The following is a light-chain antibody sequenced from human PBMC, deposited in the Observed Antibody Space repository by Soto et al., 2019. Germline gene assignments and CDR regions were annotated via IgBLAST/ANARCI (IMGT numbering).Light chain of an antibody. V-gene: IGLV1-51*02. CDR1: SSNIGNNY. Sequence: QSVLTQPPSVSAAPGQRVTISCSGSSSNIGNNYVSWYQQLPGTAPKLLIYENNKRPSGIPDRFSGSKSGTTATLAITGLQTGDEANYYCGSGDNSLGVGVFAGGTQLTVL. CDR3: GSGDNSLGVGV. CDR2: ENN. J-gene: IGLJ3*02.